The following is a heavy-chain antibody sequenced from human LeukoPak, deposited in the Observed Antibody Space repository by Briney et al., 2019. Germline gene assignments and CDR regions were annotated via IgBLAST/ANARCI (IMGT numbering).Heavy chain of an antibody. V-gene: IGHV3-66*01. CDR2: IYSGGST. J-gene: IGHJ4*02. CDR3: ARNIPVTRWGY. D-gene: IGHD2-21*01. CDR1: GFTVSNNY. Sequence: GGSLRLSCAASGFTVSNNYMTWVRQAPGKGLEWVSLIYSGGSTYYADSVKGRFTISRDNSKSTEYLQMNSLRAEDTAVYYCARNIPVTRWGYWGQGTLVTVSS.